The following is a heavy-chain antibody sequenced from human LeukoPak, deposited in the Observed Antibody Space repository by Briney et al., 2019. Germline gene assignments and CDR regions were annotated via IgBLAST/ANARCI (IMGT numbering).Heavy chain of an antibody. CDR2: IYHSGST. J-gene: IGHJ4*02. Sequence: SETLSLTCAVSGGSISSSNWWSWVRQPPGKGLEWIGEIYHSGSTNYNPSLKSRVTISVDKSKNQFSLKLSSVTAADTAVYYCARAAYSGSYHSDYWGQGTLVTVSS. D-gene: IGHD1-26*01. V-gene: IGHV4-4*02. CDR3: ARAAYSGSYHSDY. CDR1: GGSISSSNW.